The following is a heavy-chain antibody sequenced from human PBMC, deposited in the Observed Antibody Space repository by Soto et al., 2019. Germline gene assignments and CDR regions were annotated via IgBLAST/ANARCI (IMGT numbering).Heavy chain of an antibody. Sequence: QVRLVESGGGVIQPGRSLRLSCAASGFTFRNHGMHWVRQAPGKGLEWVAVKWYDGSNKYYAESVKGRFTISRDNSKNTLYLQMSSLRVEDTAVYYCARDARAKRLDVWGQGTTVTVSS. D-gene: IGHD3-16*01. CDR1: GFTFRNHG. V-gene: IGHV3-33*01. CDR2: KWYDGSNK. J-gene: IGHJ6*02. CDR3: ARDARAKRLDV.